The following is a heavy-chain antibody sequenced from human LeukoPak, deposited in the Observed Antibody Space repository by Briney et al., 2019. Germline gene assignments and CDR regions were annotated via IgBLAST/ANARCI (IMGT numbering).Heavy chain of an antibody. Sequence: ASVKVSFKASGYTFTNHSINWVRQAPGQGLEYMGWIDTNTGNPTYAQAFTGRIVFSLDTSVSTAYLQIRSLKAEDTAVYFCARRSMVQHMDVWGKGTTVIVSS. J-gene: IGHJ6*03. CDR3: ARRSMVQHMDV. V-gene: IGHV7-4-1*02. CDR2: IDTNTGNP. CDR1: GYTFTNHS. D-gene: IGHD3-10*01.